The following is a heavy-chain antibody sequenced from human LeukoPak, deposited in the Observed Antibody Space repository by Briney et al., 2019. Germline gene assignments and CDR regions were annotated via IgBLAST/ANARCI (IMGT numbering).Heavy chain of an antibody. D-gene: IGHD3-9*01. J-gene: IGHJ5*02. CDR1: GGSISSYY. CDR2: IYTSGST. CDR3: ARENDILTGFDP. Sequence: TSETLSLTCTVSGGSISSYYWGWIRQPPGKGLEWIGRIYTSGSTNYNPSLKSRVTISVDTSKNQFSLKLSSVTAADTAVYYCARENDILTGFDPWGQGTLVTVSS. V-gene: IGHV4-4*08.